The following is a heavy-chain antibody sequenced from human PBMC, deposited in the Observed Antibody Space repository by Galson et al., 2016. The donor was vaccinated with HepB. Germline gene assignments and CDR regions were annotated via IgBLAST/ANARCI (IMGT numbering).Heavy chain of an antibody. D-gene: IGHD3-10*01. J-gene: IGHJ4*02. CDR3: AHRTKVSRRGYFFDF. V-gene: IGHV2-5*02. CDR1: GFSLPTTDVG. CDR2: IYWDDDK. Sequence: ALVKPTQPLTLTCTFSGFSLPTTDVGVGWIRQPPGKALQWLALIYWDDDKRYLPSLRGRLTINKDTSKNQVVLTMANMDPADTGTYYCAHRTKVSRRGYFFDFWGLGTLVAVSS.